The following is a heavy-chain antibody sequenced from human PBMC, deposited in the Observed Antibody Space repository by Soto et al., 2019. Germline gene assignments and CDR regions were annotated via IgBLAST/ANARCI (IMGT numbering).Heavy chain of an antibody. V-gene: IGHV4-4*07. CDR1: GGAISGYY. CDR3: ARGQRFSDSFDP. CDR2: IYSSGGT. J-gene: IGHJ5*02. D-gene: IGHD3-3*01. Sequence: SETLSLTCTVSGGAISGYYWTWIRQPAGKGLEWIGRIYSSGGTKYNPSLKSRVTMSLDTSKNQFSLRLSSVTAADTAVYYCARGQRFSDSFDPWGQGTLVTVSS.